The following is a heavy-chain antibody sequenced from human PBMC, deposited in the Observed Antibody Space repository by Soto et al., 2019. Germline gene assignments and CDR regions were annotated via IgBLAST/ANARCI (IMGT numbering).Heavy chain of an antibody. CDR1: GGSFSGYY. J-gene: IGHJ4*02. Sequence: PSETLSLTCAVYGGSFSGYYWSWIRQPPGKGLEWIGEINHSGSTNYNPSLKSRVTISVDTSKNQFSLKLSSATAADTAVYYCARSRGRFYSSSSGPYWGQGTLVTVSS. D-gene: IGHD6-6*01. CDR2: INHSGST. CDR3: ARSRGRFYSSSSGPY. V-gene: IGHV4-34*01.